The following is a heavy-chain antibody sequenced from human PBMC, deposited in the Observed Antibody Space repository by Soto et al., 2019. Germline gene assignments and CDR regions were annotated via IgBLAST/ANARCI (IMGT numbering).Heavy chain of an antibody. CDR1: GYSFTIYW. V-gene: IGHV5-51*01. Sequence: GESLKISCKGSGYSFTIYWIGWVLQMPWKGLEWMGIIYPGDSDTRYSPSFQGQVTISADKSISTAYLQWSSLKASDTAMYYCARLPKLGYYYYGMDVWGQGTTVTVSS. J-gene: IGHJ6*02. CDR3: ARLPKLGYYYYGMDV. CDR2: IYPGDSDT. D-gene: IGHD7-27*01.